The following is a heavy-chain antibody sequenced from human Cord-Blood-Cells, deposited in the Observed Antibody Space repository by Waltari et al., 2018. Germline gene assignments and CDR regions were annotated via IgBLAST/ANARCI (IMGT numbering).Heavy chain of an antibody. Sequence: QVQLQQWGAGLLKPSETLSLTCAVYGGSFSGYYWSWIRQPPGKGLEWIGEINHSGSTNSNPSLKSRVTISVDTSKNQFSLKLSSVTAADTAVYYCASAMVRGVGHAFDIWGQGTMVTVSS. J-gene: IGHJ3*02. CDR2: INHSGST. D-gene: IGHD3-10*01. CDR1: GGSFSGYY. V-gene: IGHV4-34*01. CDR3: ASAMVRGVGHAFDI.